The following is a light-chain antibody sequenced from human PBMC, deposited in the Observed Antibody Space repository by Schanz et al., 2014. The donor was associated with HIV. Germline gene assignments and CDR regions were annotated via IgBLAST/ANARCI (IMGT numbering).Light chain of an antibody. V-gene: IGKV3-20*01. Sequence: EPVLTQSPATLSAYPGERVTLSCRTAQIISTSLAWYQQRPGQPPRLLLYGASSRATGIPDRFSGSGSGTYFTLTISGLEPEEFAVYYCQQYGSFFSFGGGTKVEI. J-gene: IGKJ4*01. CDR1: QIISTS. CDR2: GAS. CDR3: QQYGSFFS.